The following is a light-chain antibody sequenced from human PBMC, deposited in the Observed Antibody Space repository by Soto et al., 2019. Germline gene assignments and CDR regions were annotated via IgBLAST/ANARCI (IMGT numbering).Light chain of an antibody. J-gene: IGLJ2*01. CDR1: SSDVGYNY. Sequence: SALTQPASVSGSPGQSITISCTGTSSDVGYNYVSWYQHHPGKAPKLMIYEVSNRPSGFSNRFSGSKSGNTVSLTISGLQAEDEADYHCSSYTGSSTLVFGGGTQLTVL. CDR2: EVS. CDR3: SSYTGSSTLV. V-gene: IGLV2-14*01.